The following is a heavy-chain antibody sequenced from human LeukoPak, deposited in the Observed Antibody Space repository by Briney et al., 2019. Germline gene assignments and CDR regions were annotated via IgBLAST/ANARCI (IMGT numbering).Heavy chain of an antibody. CDR3: ARGRKAALSFQYGMDV. D-gene: IGHD6-6*01. V-gene: IGHV4-39*01. J-gene: IGHJ6*02. Sequence: PSETLSLTCTVSGGSISSSYYYWGWIRQPPGKGLEWIGSTYYSGSTYYNPSLKSRVTISVDTSKNQFSLKLRSVTAADTAVYYCARGRKAALSFQYGMDVWGQGTTVTVSS. CDR2: TYYSGST. CDR1: GGSISSSYYY.